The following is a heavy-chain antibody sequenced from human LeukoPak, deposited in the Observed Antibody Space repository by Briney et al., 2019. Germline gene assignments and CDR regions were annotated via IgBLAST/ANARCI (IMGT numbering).Heavy chain of an antibody. CDR2: IKQDGSEK. CDR3: ARDRWDLEY. V-gene: IGHV3-7*01. J-gene: IGHJ4*02. CDR1: GFTFSSYW. D-gene: IGHD1-26*01. Sequence: HPGGSLRHFCAASGFTFSSYWMSWVRQAPGKGLEWVANIKQDGSEKYYVDSVKGRFTISRDNAGNSLYLQMNTLRAEDTAVYFCARDRWDLEYWGQGTLVTVSS.